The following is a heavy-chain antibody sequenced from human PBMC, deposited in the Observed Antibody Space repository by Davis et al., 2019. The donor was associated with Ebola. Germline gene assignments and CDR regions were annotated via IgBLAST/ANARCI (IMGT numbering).Heavy chain of an antibody. CDR3: ARDVAWHY. J-gene: IGHJ4*02. CDR1: GFTFSRYW. CDR2: INPDGSFT. Sequence: GESLKISCAASGFTFSRYWMHWVRQAPGKGLVWVSRINPDGSFTDYADSVKGRFTISRDNAKNSLYLQMNSLRAEDTAVYYCARDVAWHYWGQGTLVTVSS. V-gene: IGHV3-74*01. D-gene: IGHD2-15*01.